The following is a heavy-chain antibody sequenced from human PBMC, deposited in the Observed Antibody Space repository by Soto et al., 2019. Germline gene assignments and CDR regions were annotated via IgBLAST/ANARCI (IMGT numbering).Heavy chain of an antibody. V-gene: IGHV3-33*01. Sequence: QAQLVESGEGVVQPGRSLRLSCAASGFTFIHHGMHWVRQAPGKGLEWVAVIWYDGSIAYYADSVKGRFSISRDNSKNTLYLQMNDLRADDTAVYYCARAWARQMSWSSCDYWGQGALVTVSS. D-gene: IGHD2-8*02. J-gene: IGHJ4*02. CDR2: IWYDGSIA. CDR3: ARAWARQMSWSSCDY. CDR1: GFTFIHHG.